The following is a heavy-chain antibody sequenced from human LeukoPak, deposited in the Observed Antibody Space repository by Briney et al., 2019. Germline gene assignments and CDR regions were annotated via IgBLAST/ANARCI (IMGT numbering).Heavy chain of an antibody. Sequence: GGSLRLSCAASGFTFSSYGMHWVRQAPGKGLEWVAVISYDGSNKYYADSVKGRFTISRDNSKNALYLQMNSLRPEDTAVYYCAKDQFSSGFEYFQHWGQGTLVTVSS. D-gene: IGHD6-19*01. J-gene: IGHJ1*01. CDR3: AKDQFSSGFEYFQH. CDR2: ISYDGSNK. CDR1: GFTFSSYG. V-gene: IGHV3-30*18.